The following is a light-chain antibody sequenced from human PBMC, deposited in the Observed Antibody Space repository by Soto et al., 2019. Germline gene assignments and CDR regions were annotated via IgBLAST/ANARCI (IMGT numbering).Light chain of an antibody. CDR2: ASS. J-gene: IGKJ3*01. V-gene: IGKV1-12*01. CDR1: QDILSW. CDR3: QQANTFPIT. Sequence: DIQMTQSPSSVSASVGDTVTITCRASQDILSWLAWYQQKPGEAPRLLLYASSNLQIGVPSRFSGSRSGTDFPLTISSLQPEDFATYYCQQANTFPITFGPGTRLDIK.